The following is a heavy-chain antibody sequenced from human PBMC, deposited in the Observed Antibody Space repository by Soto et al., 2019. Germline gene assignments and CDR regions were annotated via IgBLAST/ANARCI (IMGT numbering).Heavy chain of an antibody. D-gene: IGHD1-26*01. Sequence: GGSLRLSCAASGFTFSSYWMSWVRQAPGKGLEWVANIKQDGSEKYYVDSVKGRFTISRDNAKNSLYLQMNSLRAEDTAVYYCARDPPFTPGKRYGMDVWGQGTTVTVSS. CDR3: ARDPPFTPGKRYGMDV. CDR1: GFTFSSYW. J-gene: IGHJ6*02. V-gene: IGHV3-7*05. CDR2: IKQDGSEK.